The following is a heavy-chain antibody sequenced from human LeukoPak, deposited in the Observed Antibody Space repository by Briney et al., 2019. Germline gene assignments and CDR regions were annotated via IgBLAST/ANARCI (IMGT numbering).Heavy chain of an antibody. CDR2: IWYDGSNK. CDR3: AKDLGREYRGGQIDY. CDR1: GFTFSSYG. D-gene: IGHD2/OR15-2a*01. Sequence: GGSLRLSCAASGFTFSSYGMHWVRQAPGKGLEWVAVIWYDGSNKYYADSVKGRFTISRDNSKNTLYLQMNSLRAEDTAVYYCAKDLGREYRGGQIDYWGQGTLVTVSS. V-gene: IGHV3-33*06. J-gene: IGHJ4*02.